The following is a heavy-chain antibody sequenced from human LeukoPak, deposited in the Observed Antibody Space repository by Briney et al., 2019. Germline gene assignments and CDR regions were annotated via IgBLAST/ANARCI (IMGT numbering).Heavy chain of an antibody. CDR2: ISSSSSYI. D-gene: IGHD2-2*01. CDR1: GFTFSSYS. J-gene: IGHJ6*02. CDR3: ARVGFHCSSTSCYGFMNV. V-gene: IGHV3-21*01. Sequence: GGSLRLSCAASGFTFSSYSMNWVRQAPGKGLEWVSSISSSSSYIYYADSVKGQFTISRDNAKNSLYLQMNSLRAEDTAVYYCARVGFHCSSTSCYGFMNVWGQGTTVTVSS.